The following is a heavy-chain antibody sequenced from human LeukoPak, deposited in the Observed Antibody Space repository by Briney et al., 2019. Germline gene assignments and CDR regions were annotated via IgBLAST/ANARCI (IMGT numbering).Heavy chain of an antibody. D-gene: IGHD6-19*01. CDR3: ARSFFAPGIAVAGNFDY. CDR2: IYYSGST. V-gene: IGHV4-39*01. Sequence: SETLSLTCTVSGGSISSSSYYWGWIRQPPGKGLEWIGSIYYSGSTYYNPSLKSRVTISVDTSKNQFSLKLSSVTAADTAVYYCARSFFAPGIAVAGNFDYWGQGTLVTVSS. CDR1: GGSISSSSYY. J-gene: IGHJ4*02.